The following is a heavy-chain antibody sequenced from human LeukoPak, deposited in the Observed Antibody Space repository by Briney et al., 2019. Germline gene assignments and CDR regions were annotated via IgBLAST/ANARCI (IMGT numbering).Heavy chain of an antibody. Sequence: KSSETLSLTCAVYGGSFSGYYWSWIRQPPGKGLEWIGEINHSGSTNYNPSLKSRVTISVDTSKNQFSLKLSSVTAADTAVYYCARGSRWYHYWGQGTLVTVSS. CDR1: GGSFSGYY. D-gene: IGHD6-13*01. CDR2: INHSGST. J-gene: IGHJ4*02. V-gene: IGHV4-34*01. CDR3: ARGSRWYHY.